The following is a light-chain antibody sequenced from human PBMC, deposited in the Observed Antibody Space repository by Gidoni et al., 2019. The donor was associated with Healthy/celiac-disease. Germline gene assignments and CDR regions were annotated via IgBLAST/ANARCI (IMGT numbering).Light chain of an antibody. Sequence: QSALTQPASVSGSPGPSITISCTGTSSDVGGYNYVSWYQQHPGKAPKLMIYEVSNRPSGVSNRFSGSKSGNTASRTISGLQAEDEADYYCSSYTSSSTPHVVFGGGTKLTVL. J-gene: IGLJ2*01. CDR1: SSDVGGYNY. V-gene: IGLV2-14*01. CDR2: EVS. CDR3: SSYTSSSTPHVV.